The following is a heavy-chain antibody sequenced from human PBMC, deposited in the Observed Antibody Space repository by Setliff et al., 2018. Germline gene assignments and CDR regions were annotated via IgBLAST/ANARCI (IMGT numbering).Heavy chain of an antibody. Sequence: GGSLRLSCAASGFLFSEYGMHWVRQAPGRGLEWVSYISLSSRTIYYADSVRGRFTISRDNAKNSLYLQMNSLRAEDTAVYYCARDRYCSSASCYATQYNWFDPWGQGTLVTVSS. CDR2: ISLSSRTI. V-gene: IGHV3-48*01. D-gene: IGHD2-2*01. CDR3: ARDRYCSSASCYATQYNWFDP. CDR1: GFLFSEYG. J-gene: IGHJ5*02.